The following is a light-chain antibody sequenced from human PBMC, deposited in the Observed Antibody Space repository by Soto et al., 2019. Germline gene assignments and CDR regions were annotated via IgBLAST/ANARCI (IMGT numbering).Light chain of an antibody. CDR1: QSISSSY. CDR3: QRHGSSPYT. V-gene: IGKV3-20*01. CDR2: AAS. Sequence: EIVLTQSPGTLSLSPGERATLSCRASQSISSSYLVWYQQKPGQAPRLLIYAASSRATGIPDRFSGSGSGTDFTLTISRLEPEDFAVYYCQRHGSSPYTFGQGTKLEIK. J-gene: IGKJ2*01.